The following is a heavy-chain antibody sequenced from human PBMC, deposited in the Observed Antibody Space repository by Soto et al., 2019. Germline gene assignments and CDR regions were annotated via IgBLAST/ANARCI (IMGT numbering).Heavy chain of an antibody. J-gene: IGHJ6*02. CDR3: ARDWGTPGRGSAVGYYYHYGMDL. Sequence: EVQLVESGGGLVQPGGSLRLSCLASEFTFNTYWMNWVRQAPGRGLGWVANIKDDGSEKNYVDSVKGRFTISRDNAKNSLYLQMNSLRGEDTAVYFCARDWGTPGRGSAVGYYYHYGMDLWGQGTTVTVSS. V-gene: IGHV3-7*05. D-gene: IGHD6-19*01. CDR2: IKDDGSEK. CDR1: EFTFNTYW.